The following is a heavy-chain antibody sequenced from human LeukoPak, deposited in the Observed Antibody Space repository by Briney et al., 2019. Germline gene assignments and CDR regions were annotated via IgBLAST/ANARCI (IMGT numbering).Heavy chain of an antibody. Sequence: PSQTLSLTXTVSGGSISSGDYYWSWIRQPPGKGLEWIGYIYYSGSTYYNPSLKSRVTISVDTSKNQFSLKLSSVTAADTAVYYCARGGYYDSSSDWFDPWGQGTLVTVSS. CDR1: GGSISSGDYY. CDR2: IYYSGST. CDR3: ARGGYYDSSSDWFDP. J-gene: IGHJ5*02. D-gene: IGHD3-22*01. V-gene: IGHV4-30-4*08.